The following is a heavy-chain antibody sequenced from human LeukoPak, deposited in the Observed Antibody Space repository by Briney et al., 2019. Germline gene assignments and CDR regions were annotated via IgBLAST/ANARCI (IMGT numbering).Heavy chain of an antibody. CDR2: IYYSGST. V-gene: IGHV4-59*01. D-gene: IGHD6-13*01. J-gene: IGHJ6*03. Sequence: ASETLSLTCTVSGGSISSSYWSWIRQPPGKGLEWIGYIYYSGSTNYNPSLKSRVTISVDTSKNQFSLKLSSVTAADTAVYYCARTTEAHSWRTRYYDYYMDVWGKGTTVTVSS. CDR1: GGSISSSY. CDR3: ARTTEAHSWRTRYYDYYMDV.